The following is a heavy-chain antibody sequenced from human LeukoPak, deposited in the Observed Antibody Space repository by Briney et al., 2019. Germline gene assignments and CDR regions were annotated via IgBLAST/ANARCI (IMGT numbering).Heavy chain of an antibody. CDR1: GFTFSSYG. J-gene: IGHJ4*02. CDR3: AKEGIQLWLTHFDY. D-gene: IGHD5-18*01. CDR2: ISYDGSNK. Sequence: PGGSLRLSCAASGFTFSSYGMHWVRQAPGKGLEWVAVISYDGSNKYYADSVKGRFTISRDNSKNTLYLQMNSLRAEDTAVYYCAKEGIQLWLTHFDYWGQGTLVTVSS. V-gene: IGHV3-30*18.